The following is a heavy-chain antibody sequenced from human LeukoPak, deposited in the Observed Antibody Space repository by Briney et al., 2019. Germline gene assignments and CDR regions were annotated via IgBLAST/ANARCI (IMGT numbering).Heavy chain of an antibody. CDR1: GGSISSGGYY. J-gene: IGHJ1*01. D-gene: IGHD6-19*01. CDR3: ARGRIAVAGTGAEYFQH. CDR2: IYYSGST. Sequence: SETLSLTCTVSGGSISSGGYYRSWIRQHPEKGLEWIGYIYYSGSTYYNPSLKSRVTISVDTSKNQFSLKLSSVTAADTAVYYCARGRIAVAGTGAEYFQHWGQGTLVTVSS. V-gene: IGHV4-31*03.